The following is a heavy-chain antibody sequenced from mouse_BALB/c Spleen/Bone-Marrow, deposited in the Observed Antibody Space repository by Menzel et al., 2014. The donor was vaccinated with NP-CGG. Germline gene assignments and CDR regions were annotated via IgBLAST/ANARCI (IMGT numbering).Heavy chain of an antibody. J-gene: IGHJ2*01. V-gene: IGHV5-17*02. CDR2: ISSGSSTI. CDR3: ARSGSSSGYFDY. CDR1: GFTFSSFG. D-gene: IGHD1-1*01. Sequence: EVQLVESGGGLVQPGGSRKLSCAASGFTFSSFGMHWVRQAPEKGLEWVAYISSGSSTIYYADTVMGRFTISRDNPKSTLFLQMTGLRSEDTAMYYCARSGSSSGYFDYWGQGTTLTVSS.